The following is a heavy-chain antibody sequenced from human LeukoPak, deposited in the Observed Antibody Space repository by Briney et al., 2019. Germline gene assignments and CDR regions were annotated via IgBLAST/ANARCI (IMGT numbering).Heavy chain of an antibody. CDR3: ARRPDCSSTSCYSFWFDP. CDR1: GGSLSSGAYY. CDR2: IYYSGST. D-gene: IGHD2-2*02. V-gene: IGHV4-30-4*08. Sequence: SQTLSLTCTVSGGSLSSGAYYWSWIRQPPGKGLEWIGYIYYSGSTYYNPSLKSRVTISVDTSKNQFSLKLSSVTAADTAVYYCARRPDCSSTSCYSFWFDPWGQGTLVTVSS. J-gene: IGHJ5*02.